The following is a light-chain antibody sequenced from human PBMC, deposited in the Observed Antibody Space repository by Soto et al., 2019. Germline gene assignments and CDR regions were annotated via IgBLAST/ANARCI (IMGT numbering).Light chain of an antibody. Sequence: IQLTQSPSSLSASIGDRVTITCRASQTISSYLAWYRQTAGKAPELLIEAASTLQSGVPSRFSGSGSGTDCALTISSLQPEDFATYYCHQLKRSPLSFGGGTKVEIK. CDR2: AAS. J-gene: IGKJ4*01. CDR1: QTISSY. V-gene: IGKV1-9*01. CDR3: HQLKRSPLS.